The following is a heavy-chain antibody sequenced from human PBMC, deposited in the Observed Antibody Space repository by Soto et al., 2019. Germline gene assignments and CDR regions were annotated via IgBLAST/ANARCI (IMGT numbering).Heavy chain of an antibody. CDR3: VRDGVGATTYFGYFDY. J-gene: IGHJ4*02. CDR2: TRHDGSNT. CDR1: GFNFGGYG. V-gene: IGHV3-33*01. D-gene: IGHD1-26*01. Sequence: QMQLVESGGGVVQPGRSLRLSCAASGFNFGGYGMHWVRQAPGKGLEWVAITRHDGSNTYYADSVRGRFTISRDNSKNTLYLQMNSLTVEDTAVYYCVRDGVGATTYFGYFDYWGQGTLITVSS.